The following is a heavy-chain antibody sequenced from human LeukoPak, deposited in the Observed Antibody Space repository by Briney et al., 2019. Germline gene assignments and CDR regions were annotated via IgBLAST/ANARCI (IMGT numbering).Heavy chain of an antibody. V-gene: IGHV3-30-3*01. CDR1: GFTFSSYA. CDR2: ISYDGSNK. J-gene: IGHJ4*02. CDR3: ASNKDPPIERLWLRLDY. D-gene: IGHD5-18*01. Sequence: GSLRLSCAASGFTFSSYAMHWVRQAPGKGLEWVAVISYDGSNKYYADSVKGRFTISRDNPKNTLYLQMNSLRAEDTAVYYRASNKDPPIERLWLRLDYWGQGTLVIVSS.